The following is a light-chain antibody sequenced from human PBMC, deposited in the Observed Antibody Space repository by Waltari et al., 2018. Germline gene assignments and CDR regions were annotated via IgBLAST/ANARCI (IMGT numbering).Light chain of an antibody. CDR3: SSYAGSNLV. CDR1: SGDVGGYNY. CDR2: EVS. Sequence: QSALTQPPSASGSPGQSVTISCTGTSGDVGGYNYVSWYQQHPGKAPKLMIYEVSKRPSGVPDRFSGSKSDNTASLTVSGLQAEDEADYYCSSYAGSNLVFGGGTKLTVL. J-gene: IGLJ2*01. V-gene: IGLV2-8*01.